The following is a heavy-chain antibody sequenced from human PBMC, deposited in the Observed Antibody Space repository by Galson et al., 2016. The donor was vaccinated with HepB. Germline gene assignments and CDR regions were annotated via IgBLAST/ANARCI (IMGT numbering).Heavy chain of an antibody. D-gene: IGHD2/OR15-2a*01. CDR1: GSTFSNFA. V-gene: IGHV3-30-3*01. CDR2: VSSPGTNK. Sequence: SLRLSCAASGSTFSNFAMHWVRHAPGKGLEWVAFVSSPGTNKYYADSVKGRFTISRDNSKNTLFLQMTGLTSEDTALYYCATDPTAGGEYYFDHWGQGTLVTVSS. CDR3: ATDPTAGGEYYFDH. J-gene: IGHJ4*02.